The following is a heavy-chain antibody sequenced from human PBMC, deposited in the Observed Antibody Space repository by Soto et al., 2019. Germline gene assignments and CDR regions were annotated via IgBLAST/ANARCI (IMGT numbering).Heavy chain of an antibody. D-gene: IGHD5-18*01. CDR1: GYTFTSYG. CDR3: ARFEDTAMADFDY. CDR2: ISAYNGNT. V-gene: IGHV1-18*01. J-gene: IGHJ4*02. Sequence: DAVQVSCKASGYTFTSYGISWVRQAPGQGLEWMGWISAYNGNTNYAQKLQGRVTMTTDTSTSTADMELRSLRSDDTAVYYCARFEDTAMADFDYWGQGTLGTVSS.